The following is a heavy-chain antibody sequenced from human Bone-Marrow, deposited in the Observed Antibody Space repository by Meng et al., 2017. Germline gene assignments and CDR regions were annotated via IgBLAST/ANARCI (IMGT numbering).Heavy chain of an antibody. CDR1: GYSISSGYY. J-gene: IGHJ4*02. CDR2: IYHSGST. CDR3: ASLLLAASGAY. V-gene: IGHV4-38-2*01. Sequence: GSLRLSCAVSGYSISSGYYWGWIRQPPGKRLEWIGSIYHSGSTYYTPSLKSRVTISVDTSKNQFSLKLSSVTAADTAVYYCASLLLAASGAYWGQGTLVTVSS. D-gene: IGHD2-8*02.